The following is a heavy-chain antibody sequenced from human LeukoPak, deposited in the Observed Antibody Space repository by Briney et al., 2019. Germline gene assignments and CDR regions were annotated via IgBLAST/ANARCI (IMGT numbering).Heavy chain of an antibody. CDR1: GFNLRTYW. J-gene: IGHJ6*02. CDR2: INGEGSRI. CDR3: ARDPGYYYYGMDV. Sequence: GGSLRLSRAVTGFNLRTYWIHWVRHSPGRGLEWVARINGEGSRISYADSVRGRFTISRDNAKNTAYLQMNSLRAEDTALYYCARDPGYYYYGMDVWGQGTTVVVSS. V-gene: IGHV3-74*01.